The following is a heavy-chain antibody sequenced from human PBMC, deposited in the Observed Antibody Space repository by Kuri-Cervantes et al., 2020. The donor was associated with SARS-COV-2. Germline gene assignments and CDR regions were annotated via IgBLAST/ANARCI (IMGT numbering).Heavy chain of an antibody. Sequence: GGSLRLSCEVSGFLFSASAIHWVRQASGKGLEWVGRVRGKANNYATAYAASVKGRFTISRDDSKNMAYLQMHSLKTEDTAVYYCARVRIVVVIDAFDIWGQGTMVTVSS. V-gene: IGHV3-73*01. CDR2: VRGKANNYAT. CDR3: ARVRIVVVIDAFDI. J-gene: IGHJ3*02. D-gene: IGHD3-22*01. CDR1: GFLFSASA.